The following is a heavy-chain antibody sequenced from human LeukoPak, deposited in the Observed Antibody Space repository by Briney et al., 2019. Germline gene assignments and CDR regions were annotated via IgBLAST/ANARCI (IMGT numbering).Heavy chain of an antibody. CDR1: GFSFSDHA. CDR3: ARNNHLDY. D-gene: IGHD1/OR15-1a*01. Sequence: GGSLRLSCAGSGFSFSDHAMHWVRQAPGKGLEWVAVVSHDGFTQIYAASVRGRFTVARDLSKNTLYLQMNSLTTEDTAVYRCARNNHLDYWGQGTLVTVSS. CDR2: VSHDGFTQ. J-gene: IGHJ4*02. V-gene: IGHV3-30-3*01.